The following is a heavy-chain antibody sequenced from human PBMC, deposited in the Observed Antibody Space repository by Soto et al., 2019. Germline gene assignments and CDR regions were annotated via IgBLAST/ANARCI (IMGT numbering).Heavy chain of an antibody. V-gene: IGHV3-48*02. D-gene: IGHD6-19*01. J-gene: IGHJ4*02. CDR1: GFTFSSYS. CDR2: ISSSSSTI. CDR3: ARVFYSVAGTGGLDY. Sequence: GGSLRLSCAASGFTFSSYSMNWVRQAPGKGLEWVSYISSSSSTIYYADSVKGRFTISRDNAKNSLYLQMNSLRDEDTAVYYCARVFYSVAGTGGLDYWGQGTLVTVSS.